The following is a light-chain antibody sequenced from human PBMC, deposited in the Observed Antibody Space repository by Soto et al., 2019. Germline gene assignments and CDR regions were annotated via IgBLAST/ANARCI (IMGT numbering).Light chain of an antibody. Sequence: PGETATLSCRASQSVSINLAWYQQKPGHAPSLLIYDESPRATGIPARFSGSGSGTDFTLSIRSLQSEDFAVYFCQQYNTWPPYNFGQGTKLEI. J-gene: IGKJ2*01. CDR3: QQYNTWPPYN. V-gene: IGKV3-15*01. CDR2: DES. CDR1: QSVSIN.